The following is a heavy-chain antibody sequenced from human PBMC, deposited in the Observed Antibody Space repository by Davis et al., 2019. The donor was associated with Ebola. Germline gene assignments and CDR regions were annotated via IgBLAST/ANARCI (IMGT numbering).Heavy chain of an antibody. V-gene: IGHV7-4-1*02. D-gene: IGHD3-3*01. CDR3: ARATQYDFWSGYKSGIDD. CDR2: INTNTGNP. J-gene: IGHJ4*02. Sequence: ASVKVSCKASGHFFTTYALNWVRQAPGQGLEWMGWINTNTGNPTYAKGFTGRFVLSLDTSVSTAYLQISSLKAEDTAVYYCARATQYDFWSGYKSGIDDWGQGTLVTVSS. CDR1: GHFFTTYA.